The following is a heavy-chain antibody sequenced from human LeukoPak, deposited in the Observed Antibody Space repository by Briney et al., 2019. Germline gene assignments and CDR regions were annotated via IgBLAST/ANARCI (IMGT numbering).Heavy chain of an antibody. J-gene: IGHJ4*02. D-gene: IGHD3-22*01. V-gene: IGHV1-69*13. CDR2: IIPIFGTA. CDR3: ARDTLYDSSGYYYPHFDY. CDR1: GGTFSSYA. Sequence: SVKVSCKASGGTFSSYAISWVRQAPGQGLEWMGGIIPIFGTANYAQKFQGRVTITADESTSTAYMELSRLRSDDTAVYYCARDTLYDSSGYYYPHFDYWGQGALVTVSS.